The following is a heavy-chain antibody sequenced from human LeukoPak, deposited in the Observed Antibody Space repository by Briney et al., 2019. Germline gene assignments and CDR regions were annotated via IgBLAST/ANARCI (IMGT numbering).Heavy chain of an antibody. Sequence: GGSLRLSCAASGFTFSDSFMSWVRQAPGKGLEWVGRSRNKADSYTAEYAAHVKGRFTITRDESKNSLYLQISSLETEDAAVYYCATSSWYRLAYWGQGSLVTVSS. CDR2: SRNKADSYTA. CDR1: GFTFSDSF. J-gene: IGHJ4*02. V-gene: IGHV3-72*01. D-gene: IGHD6-13*01. CDR3: ATSSWYRLAY.